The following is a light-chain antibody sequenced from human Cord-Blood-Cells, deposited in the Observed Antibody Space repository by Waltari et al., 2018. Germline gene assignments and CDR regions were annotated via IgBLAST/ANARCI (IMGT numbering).Light chain of an antibody. V-gene: IGLV2-23*02. CDR1: SSNVGSDDL. CDR2: EVC. J-gene: IGLJ3*02. CDR3: CSYAGSSTFEV. Sequence: AVTPPAYMSGYSRQYITISCTATSSNVGSDDLVSWYRQHPGKAPRLMIYEVCKRPSGVSNRFSGSKSGNTASLTISGLQAEDEADYYCCSYAGSSTFEVFGGGTKLTVL.